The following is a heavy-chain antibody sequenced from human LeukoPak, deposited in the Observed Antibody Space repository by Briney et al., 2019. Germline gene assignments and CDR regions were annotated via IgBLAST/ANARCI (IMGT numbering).Heavy chain of an antibody. CDR3: ARDVVENYDFWSGYYPSYYYYYMDV. V-gene: IGHV1-46*01. CDR2: INPSGGST. Sequence: ASVKVSCKASGYTFTSYYMHWVRQAPGQGLEWMGIINPSGGSTSYAQKFQGRVTMTRDMSTSTVYMELSSLRSEDTAVYYCARDVVENYDFWSGYYPSYYYYYMDVWGKGTTVTVSS. J-gene: IGHJ6*03. CDR1: GYTFTSYY. D-gene: IGHD3-3*01.